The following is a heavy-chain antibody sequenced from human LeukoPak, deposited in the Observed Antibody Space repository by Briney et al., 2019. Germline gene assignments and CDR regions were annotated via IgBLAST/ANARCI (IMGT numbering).Heavy chain of an antibody. CDR1: SSSSYY. Sequence: SSSSYYWGWVRQAPGKGLEWVSAISGSGGSTYYADSVKGRFTISRDNSKNALYLQMNSLRAEDTAVYYCAKDPVVVIHDAFDIWGQGTMVTISS. J-gene: IGHJ3*02. V-gene: IGHV3-23*01. CDR3: AKDPVVVIHDAFDI. CDR2: ISGSGGST. D-gene: IGHD3-22*01.